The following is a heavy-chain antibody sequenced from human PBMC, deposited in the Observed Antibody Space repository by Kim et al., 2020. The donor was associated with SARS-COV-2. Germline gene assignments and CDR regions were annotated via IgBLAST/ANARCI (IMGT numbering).Heavy chain of an antibody. CDR1: GGSFSGYY. V-gene: IGHV4-34*01. J-gene: IGHJ4*02. Sequence: SETLSLTCAVYGGSFSGYYWSWIRQPPGKGLEWIGEINHSGSTNYNPSLKSRVTISVGTSKNQFSLKLSSVTAADTAVYYCGRGGLMWMTRRFDYWGQGTLVTVSS. CDR2: INHSGST. CDR3: GRGGLMWMTRRFDY. D-gene: IGHD5-12*01.